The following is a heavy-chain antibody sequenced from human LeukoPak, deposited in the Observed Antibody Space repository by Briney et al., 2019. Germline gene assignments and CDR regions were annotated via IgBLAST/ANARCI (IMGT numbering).Heavy chain of an antibody. D-gene: IGHD1-14*01. CDR2: ISPSGSSI. CDR1: GFIFSSHE. Sequence: PGGSLRLSCVGSGFIFSSHEMNWVRQAPGKGLEWLSYISPSGSSIYYADSVKGRFTISRDNSKTSLYMQMNSLGAEDTAVYYCARDHNVWGTGGQGNLVTVTS. J-gene: IGHJ4*02. V-gene: IGHV3-48*03. CDR3: ARDHNVWGT.